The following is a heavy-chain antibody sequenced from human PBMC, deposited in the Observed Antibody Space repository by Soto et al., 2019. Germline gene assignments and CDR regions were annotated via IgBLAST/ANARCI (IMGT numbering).Heavy chain of an antibody. Sequence: SETLSLTCAVYGGSFSGYYWSWIRQPPGKGLGWIGEINHSGSTNYNPSLKSRVTISVDTSKNQFSLKLSSVTAADTAVYYCASGRVRGVIKTSYYYYYGMDVWGQGTTVTDSS. J-gene: IGHJ6*02. CDR2: INHSGST. V-gene: IGHV4-34*01. CDR3: ASGRVRGVIKTSYYYYYGMDV. D-gene: IGHD3-10*01. CDR1: GGSFSGYY.